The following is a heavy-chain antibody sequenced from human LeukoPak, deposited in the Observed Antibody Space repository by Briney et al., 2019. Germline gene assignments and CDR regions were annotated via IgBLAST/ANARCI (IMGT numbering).Heavy chain of an antibody. D-gene: IGHD3-10*01. CDR1: GFTFSSNA. CDR2: ISSSSSYI. J-gene: IGHJ4*02. CDR3: ARAMVTMVRGVIISRPFDY. V-gene: IGHV3-21*01. Sequence: GRSLRLSCAASGFTFSSNAMHWVRQALGKGLEWVSSISSSSSYIYYADSVKGRFTISRDNAKNSLYLQMNSLRAEDTAVYYCARAMVTMVRGVIISRPFDYWGQGTLVTVSS.